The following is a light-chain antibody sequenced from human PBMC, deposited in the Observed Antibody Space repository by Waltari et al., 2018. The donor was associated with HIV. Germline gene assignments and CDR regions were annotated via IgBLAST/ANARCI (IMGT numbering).Light chain of an antibody. CDR1: SGSIASKY. CDR3: QSYDSSNHWV. Sequence: NFMLTQPHSVSESPGKPVTISCTGSSGSIASKYVQWYQQRPGSAPTTGINEGNQRPAEVPVRFTSSINSTPNTATLPISGLKTEDEPDYYCQSYDSSNHWVFGGGTKLTVL. CDR2: EGN. J-gene: IGLJ3*02. V-gene: IGLV6-57*02.